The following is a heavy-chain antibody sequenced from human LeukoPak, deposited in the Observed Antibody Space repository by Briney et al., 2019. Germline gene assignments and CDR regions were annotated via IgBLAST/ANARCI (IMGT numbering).Heavy chain of an antibody. CDR2: ISGYSGNS. CDR1: GYAFDSFG. Sequence: GASVKVSCKASGYAFDSFGISWVRQAPGRGLEWMGWISGYSGNSNSAQKLQGRLIMTTDNSTGTAYMDLRSPTSDDTAFYYCLRVGATYGDPLEFDYWGQGTLVTVSS. CDR3: LRVGATYGDPLEFDY. J-gene: IGHJ4*02. D-gene: IGHD4-17*01. V-gene: IGHV1-18*01.